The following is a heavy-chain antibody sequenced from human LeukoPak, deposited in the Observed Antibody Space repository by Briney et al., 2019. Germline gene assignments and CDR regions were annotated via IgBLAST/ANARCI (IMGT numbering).Heavy chain of an antibody. Sequence: PSETLSLTCTVSGGSISSGSYYWSWIRQPPGKGLEWIGYNYYSGSTNYNPSLKSRVTISVDTSKNQFPLKLGSVTAADTAVYYCARERYCSSTSCLTHYYGMDVWGQGTTVTVSS. CDR1: GGSISSGSYY. D-gene: IGHD2-2*01. CDR3: ARERYCSSTSCLTHYYGMDV. J-gene: IGHJ6*02. V-gene: IGHV4-61*01. CDR2: NYYSGST.